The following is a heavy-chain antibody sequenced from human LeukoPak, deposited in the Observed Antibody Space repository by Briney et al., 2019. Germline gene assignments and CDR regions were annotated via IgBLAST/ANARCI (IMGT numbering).Heavy chain of an antibody. Sequence: EASVKVSCKASGYTFTSYGISWVRQAPGQGLEGMGWISAYNGNTNYAQKLQGRVTMTTDTSTSTAYMELRSLRSDDTAVYYCARNIRYFDWLLGGGDAFDIWGQGTMVTVSS. CDR2: ISAYNGNT. CDR3: ARNIRYFDWLLGGGDAFDI. CDR1: GYTFTSYG. D-gene: IGHD3-9*01. J-gene: IGHJ3*02. V-gene: IGHV1-18*01.